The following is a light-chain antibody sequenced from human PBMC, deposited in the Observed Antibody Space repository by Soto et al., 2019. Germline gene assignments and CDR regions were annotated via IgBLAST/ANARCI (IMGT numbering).Light chain of an antibody. CDR1: SSDVGGYNL. CDR3: CSYAGSGTWV. CDR2: EAS. V-gene: IGLV2-23*01. Sequence: QSALTQPASVSGSPGQSITISCTGTSSDVGGYNLVSWCQQHPGKAPKLMIYEASKRPSGVSNRFSGYKSGNTASLTISGLQAEDEADYYCCSYAGSGTWVFGGGTKLTVL. J-gene: IGLJ3*02.